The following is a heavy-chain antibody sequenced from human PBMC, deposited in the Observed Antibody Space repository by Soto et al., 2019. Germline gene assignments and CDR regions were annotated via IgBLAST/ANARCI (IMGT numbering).Heavy chain of an antibody. Sequence: PGESLKISCKGSGYSFTSYWIGWVRQMPGKGLEWMGIIYPGDSDTRYSPSFQGQVTISADKSISTAYLQWSSLKASDTAMYYCARDLSPFGDSSGYYQDWGQGTLVTVSS. J-gene: IGHJ4*02. CDR3: ARDLSPFGDSSGYYQD. CDR2: IYPGDSDT. V-gene: IGHV5-51*01. D-gene: IGHD3-22*01. CDR1: GYSFTSYW.